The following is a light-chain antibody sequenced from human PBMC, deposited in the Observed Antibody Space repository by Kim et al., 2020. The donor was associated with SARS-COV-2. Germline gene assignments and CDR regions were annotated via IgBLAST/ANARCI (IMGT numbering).Light chain of an antibody. Sequence: ASVKRTCTISSRHSRYNIAWHQQQPEKGPRYLMKVESDGSHSKGDGIPDRFSGSSSGAERYLTISSLQSEDGGDYYCQTWGTGIRVFGGGCQLTVL. V-gene: IGLV4-69*01. CDR1: SRHSRYN. J-gene: IGLJ3*02. CDR3: QTWGTGIRV. CDR2: VESDGSH.